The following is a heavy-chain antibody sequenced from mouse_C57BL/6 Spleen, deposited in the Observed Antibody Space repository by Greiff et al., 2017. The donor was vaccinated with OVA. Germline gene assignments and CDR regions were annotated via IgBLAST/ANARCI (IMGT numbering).Heavy chain of an antibody. V-gene: IGHV1-82*01. Sequence: VQLQQSGPELVKPGASVKISCKASGYAFSSSWMNWVKQRPGKGLEWIGRIYPGAGDTNYNGKFKGKATLTADKYSSTADRQLSSLTSEDSAVYFCARDYDYDGAMDYWGQGTSVTVSS. CDR3: ARDYDYDGAMDY. D-gene: IGHD2-4*01. J-gene: IGHJ4*01. CDR2: IYPGAGDT. CDR1: GYAFSSSW.